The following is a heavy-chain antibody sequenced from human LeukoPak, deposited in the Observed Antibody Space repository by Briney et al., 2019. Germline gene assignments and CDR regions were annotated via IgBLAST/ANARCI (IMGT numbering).Heavy chain of an antibody. CDR2: ISGSGGST. D-gene: IGHD2-21*02. Sequence: GGSLRLSCAASGSTFSSYAMSWVRQAPGKGLEWVSAISGSGGSTYYADSVKGRFTISRDNSKNTLYLQMNSQRAEDTAVYYCAKDAELVVVTASHYWGQGTLVTVSS. CDR1: GSTFSSYA. J-gene: IGHJ4*02. V-gene: IGHV3-23*01. CDR3: AKDAELVVVTASHY.